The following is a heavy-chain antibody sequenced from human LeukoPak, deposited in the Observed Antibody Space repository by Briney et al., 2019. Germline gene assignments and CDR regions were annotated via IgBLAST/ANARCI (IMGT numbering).Heavy chain of an antibody. CDR3: ASQKGPGITMIVADLDY. CDR1: GGTFSSYA. D-gene: IGHD3-22*01. V-gene: IGHV1-69*05. Sequence: GASVKVSCKASGGTFSSYAISWVRQAPGQGLEWMGRIIPIFGTANYAQKFQGRVTITTDESTSTAYMELSSLRSEETAVYYCASQKGPGITMIVADLDYWGQGTLVTVSS. CDR2: IIPIFGTA. J-gene: IGHJ4*02.